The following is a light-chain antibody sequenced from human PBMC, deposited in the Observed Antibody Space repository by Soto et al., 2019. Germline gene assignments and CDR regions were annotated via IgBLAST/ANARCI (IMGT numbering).Light chain of an antibody. J-gene: IGKJ1*01. CDR3: QQCNSYPWT. CDR1: EKINKW. CDR2: DAS. V-gene: IGKV1-5*01. Sequence: GDRVTITCRASEKINKWLAWYQQKPGKAPKLLSSDASSLESGVPSRFSGSGSGTEFTLTISSLQPDDFATYYCQQCNSYPWTFGQGTKVDI.